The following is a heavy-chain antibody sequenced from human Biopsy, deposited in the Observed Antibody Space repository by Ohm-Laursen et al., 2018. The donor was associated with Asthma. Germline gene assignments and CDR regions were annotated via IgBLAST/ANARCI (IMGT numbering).Heavy chain of an antibody. J-gene: IGHJ4*02. V-gene: IGHV3-30*03. CDR3: ARDLHPTNHLGELSEGFDY. CDR2: ISYDGSNK. D-gene: IGHD3-16*02. Sequence: SLRLSCAAYGFTFSSYGMHWVRQAPGKGLEWVAVISYDGSNKYYADSVKGRFTISRDNSKNTLYLQMNSLRAEDTAVYYCARDLHPTNHLGELSEGFDYWGQGTLVTVSS. CDR1: GFTFSSYG.